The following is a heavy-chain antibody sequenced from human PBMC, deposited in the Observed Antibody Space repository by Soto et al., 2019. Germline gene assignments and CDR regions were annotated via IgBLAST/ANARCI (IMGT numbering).Heavy chain of an antibody. J-gene: IGHJ4*02. CDR1: GGSISRGEYY. CDR3: ARVGGFGATTIDY. CDR2: IYYSGST. Sequence: TSETLSLTCTVSGGSISRGEYYWSWIRQPPGKGLEWIGYIYYSGSTYYNPSLKSRVTISVDTSKNQFSLKLSSVTAADTAVYYCARVGGFGATTIDYWGQGTLVTAPQ. V-gene: IGHV4-30-4*01. D-gene: IGHD3-10*01.